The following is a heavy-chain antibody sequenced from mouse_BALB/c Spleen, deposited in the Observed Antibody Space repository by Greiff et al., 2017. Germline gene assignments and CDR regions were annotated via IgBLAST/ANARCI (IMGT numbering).Heavy chain of an antibody. CDR1: GYAFSSYW. J-gene: IGHJ3*01. CDR3: ARHFDGYCKGFAY. D-gene: IGHD2-3*01. V-gene: IGHV1-80*01. Sequence: QVQLQQSGAELVRPGSSVKISCKASGYAFSSYWMNWVKQRPGQGLEWIGQIYPGDGDTNYNGKFKGKATLTADKASSTAYMQLSSLTSEDSAVYFCARHFDGYCKGFAYWGQGTLVTVSA. CDR2: IYPGDGDT.